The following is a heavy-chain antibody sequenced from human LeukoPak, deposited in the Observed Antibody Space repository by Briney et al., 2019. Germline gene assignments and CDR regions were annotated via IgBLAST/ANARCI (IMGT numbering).Heavy chain of an antibody. CDR2: ISYDGSNK. J-gene: IGHJ4*02. D-gene: IGHD3-22*01. V-gene: IGHV3-30*04. CDR3: ARDSSYYYDMGFDY. Sequence: GGSLRLSCAASGFTFSSYAMHWVRQAPGKGLEWVAVISYDGSNKYYADSVKGRFTISRDNSKNTLYLQMNSLRAEDTAVYYCARDSSYYYDMGFDYWGQGTLVTVSS. CDR1: GFTFSSYA.